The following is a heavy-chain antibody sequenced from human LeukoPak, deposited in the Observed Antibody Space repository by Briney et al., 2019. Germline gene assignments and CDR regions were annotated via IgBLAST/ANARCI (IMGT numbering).Heavy chain of an antibody. D-gene: IGHD5-12*01. J-gene: IGHJ4*02. CDR3: AKEMDSGYDYGPFDY. CDR2: ISYDGSNK. Sequence: GRSLRLSCAASGFTFSSYAMHWVRQAPGKGLEWVAVISYDGSNKYYADSVKGRFTISRDNSKNTLYLQMNSLRAEDTAVYYCAKEMDSGYDYGPFDYWGQGTLVTVSS. V-gene: IGHV3-30*04. CDR1: GFTFSSYA.